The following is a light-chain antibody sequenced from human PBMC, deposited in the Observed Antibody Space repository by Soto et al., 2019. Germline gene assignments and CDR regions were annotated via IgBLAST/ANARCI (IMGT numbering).Light chain of an antibody. CDR3: HQADSFPIT. V-gene: IGKV1-12*01. J-gene: IGKJ1*01. Sequence: DIQMTQSPSSVSASVGDRVTITCRASQDISSWLAWYQQKPGKPPKLLIYAASNLQSGVSSRFSGSGSGTDFTLTISSLQPEDFATYFCHQADSFPITFGQGTKVDIK. CDR2: AAS. CDR1: QDISSW.